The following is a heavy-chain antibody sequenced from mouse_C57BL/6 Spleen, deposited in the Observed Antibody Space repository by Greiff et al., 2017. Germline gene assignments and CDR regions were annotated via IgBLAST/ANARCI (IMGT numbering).Heavy chain of an antibody. D-gene: IGHD2-5*01. CDR1: GYSFTGYY. CDR3: ARSDSNYDY. J-gene: IGHJ2*01. V-gene: IGHV1-42*01. Sequence: VQLQQSGPELVKPGASVKISCKASGYSFTGYYMNWVKQSPEQSLEWIGEINPSTGGTTYNQKFKAKATLTVDKSSSTAYMQLKSLTSEDSAVYYCARSDSNYDYWGQGTTLTVSS. CDR2: INPSTGGT.